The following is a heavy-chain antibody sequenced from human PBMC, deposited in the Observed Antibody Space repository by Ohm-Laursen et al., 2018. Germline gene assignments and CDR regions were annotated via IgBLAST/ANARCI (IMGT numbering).Heavy chain of an antibody. CDR2: IIPIFGTA. CDR3: ARDRDFRSGFPGFDP. V-gene: IGHV1-69*01. J-gene: IGHJ5*02. CDR1: GGTFSSYA. D-gene: IGHD3-3*01. Sequence: GSSVKVSCKASGGTFSSYAISWVRQAPGQGLEWMGGIIPIFGTANYAQKFQGRVTITADESTSTAYMELSSLRSEDTAVYYCARDRDFRSGFPGFDPWGQGTLVTVSS.